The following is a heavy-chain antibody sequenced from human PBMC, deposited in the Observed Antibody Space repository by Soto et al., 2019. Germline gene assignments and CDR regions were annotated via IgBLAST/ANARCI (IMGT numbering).Heavy chain of an antibody. J-gene: IGHJ4*02. CDR2: IYPGDSDS. CDR1: GYSFSNSW. CDR3: ATNDAYSSSDF. V-gene: IGHV5-51*01. D-gene: IGHD6-19*01. Sequence: GESLKISCKGSGYSFSNSWSAWGRQMPGKGLEWMGIIYPGDSDSRYSPSFQGQVSISADKSIKTAYLQWSSLKASDTAMYYCATNDAYSSSDFWGQGTLVTVSS.